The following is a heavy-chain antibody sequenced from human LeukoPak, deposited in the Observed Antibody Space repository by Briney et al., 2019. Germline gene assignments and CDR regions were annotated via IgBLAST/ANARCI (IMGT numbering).Heavy chain of an antibody. Sequence: LEWIGYIYHRGSTYYNPSLKSRVTISVDRSKNQFSLKLSSVTAADTAVYYCARGGGYGDFDYWGQGTLVTVSS. CDR3: ARGGGYGDFDY. V-gene: IGHV4-30-2*01. D-gene: IGHD4/OR15-4a*01. CDR2: IYHRGST. J-gene: IGHJ4*02.